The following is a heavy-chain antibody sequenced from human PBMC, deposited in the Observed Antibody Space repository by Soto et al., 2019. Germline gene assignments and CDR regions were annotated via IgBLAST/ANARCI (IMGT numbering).Heavy chain of an antibody. CDR3: ARRNYYDSGGFYASSDY. J-gene: IGHJ4*02. CDR1: GYNSPNYW. Sequence: PGESLKISCKGSGYNSPNYWIGWVRQMPGKGLEWMGLIYPGDSDIRYSPSFQGQVTISADKSINTAYLQWSRLEPSDTAMYYCARRNYYDSGGFYASSDYWGQGTLVTVSS. D-gene: IGHD3-22*01. CDR2: IYPGDSDI. V-gene: IGHV5-51*01.